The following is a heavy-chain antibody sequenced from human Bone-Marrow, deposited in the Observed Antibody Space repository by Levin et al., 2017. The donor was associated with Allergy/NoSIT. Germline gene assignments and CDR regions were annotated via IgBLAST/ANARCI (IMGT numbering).Heavy chain of an antibody. CDR2: ISSSSSYI. CDR1: GFTFSSYS. D-gene: IGHD1-26*01. CDR3: ARDHGQWELQRHYYYGMDV. Sequence: GGSLRLSCAASGFTFSSYSMNWVRQAPGKGLEWVSSISSSSSYIYYADSVKGRFTISRDNAKNSLYLQMNSLRAEDTAVYYCARDHGQWELQRHYYYGMDVWGQGTTVTVSS. V-gene: IGHV3-21*01. J-gene: IGHJ6*02.